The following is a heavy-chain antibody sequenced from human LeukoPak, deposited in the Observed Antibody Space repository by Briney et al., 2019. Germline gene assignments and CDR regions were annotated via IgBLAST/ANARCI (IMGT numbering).Heavy chain of an antibody. CDR2: IFYNRNT. Sequence: SETLSLTCTVSGGSISGHYWSWIRQPPGKGLEWIGYIFYNRNTKYNPSLKSRVTISLDTSHNQFSLKLTSVTAADTAVYFCARDTFGMDVWGQGTTVTVS. CDR1: GGSISGHY. CDR3: ARDTFGMDV. J-gene: IGHJ6*02. V-gene: IGHV4-59*11.